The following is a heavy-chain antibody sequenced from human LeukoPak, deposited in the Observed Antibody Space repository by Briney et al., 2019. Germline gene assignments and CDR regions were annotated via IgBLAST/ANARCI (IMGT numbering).Heavy chain of an antibody. CDR3: ASSAADSSSDF. V-gene: IGHV3-30*04. J-gene: IGHJ4*02. CDR1: GFTFSSYA. CDR2: IRYDGIGK. Sequence: GGSLRLSCAASGFTFSSYAMHWVRQTPGKGLEWVAFIRYDGIGKYYADSVKGRFTISRDNSKNTVSLQLNSLRVEDTAMYYCASSAADSSSDFWGQGTLVTVSS. D-gene: IGHD6-6*01.